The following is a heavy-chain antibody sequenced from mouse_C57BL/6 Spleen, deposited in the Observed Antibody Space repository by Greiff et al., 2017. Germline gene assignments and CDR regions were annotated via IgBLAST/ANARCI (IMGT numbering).Heavy chain of an antibody. V-gene: IGHV14-4*01. D-gene: IGHD2-3*01. Sequence: EVKLVESGAELVRPGASVKLSCTASGFNIKDDYMHWVKQRPEQGLEWIGWIDPENGDTEYASKFQGKATITADTSSNTAYLQLSSLTSEDTAVYYCTTDDYYAFGFAYWGQGTLVTVSA. J-gene: IGHJ3*01. CDR1: GFNIKDDY. CDR2: IDPENGDT. CDR3: TTDDYYAFGFAY.